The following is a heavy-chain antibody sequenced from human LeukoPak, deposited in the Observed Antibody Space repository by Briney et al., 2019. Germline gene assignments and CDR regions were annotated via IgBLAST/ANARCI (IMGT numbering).Heavy chain of an antibody. J-gene: IGHJ4*02. V-gene: IGHV3-21*01. CDR2: ISSSSSYI. CDR3: ASASDGRPYYDSSGYYAPPLGFDY. Sequence: PGGSLRLSCAASGFTFSSYSMNWVRQAPGKGLEWVSSISSSSSYIYYADSVKGRFTISRDNAKNSLYLQMNSLRAEDTAVYYCASASDGRPYYDSSGYYAPPLGFDYWGQGTLVTVSS. D-gene: IGHD3-22*01. CDR1: GFTFSSYS.